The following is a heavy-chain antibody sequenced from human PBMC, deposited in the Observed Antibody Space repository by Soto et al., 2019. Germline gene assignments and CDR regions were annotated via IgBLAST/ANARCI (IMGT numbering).Heavy chain of an antibody. J-gene: IGHJ4*02. D-gene: IGHD5-18*01. CDR3: ARWEGGYSYGNYFDY. CDR1: GGSISSSNW. Sequence: QVQLQESGPGLVKPSGTLSLTCAVSGGSISSSNWWNWVRQPPGKGLEWIGEIYHSGSTNYNPSLKSRVTISVDKSKNQFSLKLSSVTAADTAVYYCARWEGGYSYGNYFDYWGQGTLVTVSS. V-gene: IGHV4-4*02. CDR2: IYHSGST.